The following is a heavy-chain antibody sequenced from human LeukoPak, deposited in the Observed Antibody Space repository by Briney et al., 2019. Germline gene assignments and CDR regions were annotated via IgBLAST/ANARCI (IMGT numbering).Heavy chain of an antibody. D-gene: IGHD2-15*01. CDR3: ARAQDYCSGSTCYGYFQY. V-gene: IGHV3-53*01. CDR1: GFTVSSNY. CDR2: TYSGGST. J-gene: IGHJ1*01. Sequence: GGSLRLSCAASGFTVSSNYMSWVRQAPGKGLEWVSATYSGGSTYYADSVKGRFTISSDNSKNTPYLQMNSLKAEDTAIYYCARAQDYCSGSTCYGYFQYWGQGTLVTVSS.